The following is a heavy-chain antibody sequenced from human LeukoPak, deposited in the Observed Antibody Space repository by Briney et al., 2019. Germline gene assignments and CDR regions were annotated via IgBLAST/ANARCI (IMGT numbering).Heavy chain of an antibody. D-gene: IGHD2-15*01. Sequence: PSETLSLTCTVSGGSISSGGYYWSWIRQHPGKGLEWIGYIYYSGSTYYNPSLKSRVTISVDTSKNQFSLKLSSVTAADTAVYYCASSLLMAHSLYFDYWGQGTLVTVSS. J-gene: IGHJ4*02. CDR1: GGSISSGGYY. V-gene: IGHV4-31*03. CDR2: IYYSGST. CDR3: ASSLLMAHSLYFDY.